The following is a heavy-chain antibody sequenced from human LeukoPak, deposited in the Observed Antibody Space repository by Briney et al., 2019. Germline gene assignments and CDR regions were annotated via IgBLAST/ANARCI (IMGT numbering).Heavy chain of an antibody. Sequence: QPGGSLRLSCAASGFTFTSYSMNWVRQAPGKGLKWVSTISGGDGSTYYADSVKGRFTISRDNSKNTLYLQMNSLRAEDTAVYYCARNMVRGVTAEKGAFDYWGQGTLVTVSS. D-gene: IGHD3-10*01. CDR1: GFTFTSYS. V-gene: IGHV3-23*01. CDR2: ISGGDGST. J-gene: IGHJ4*02. CDR3: ARNMVRGVTAEKGAFDY.